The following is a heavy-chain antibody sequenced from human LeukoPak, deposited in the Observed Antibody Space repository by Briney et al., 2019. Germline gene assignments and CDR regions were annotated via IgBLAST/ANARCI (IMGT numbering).Heavy chain of an antibody. J-gene: IGHJ4*02. Sequence: GESLKISCKGSGYRFTTYWIGWVRQMPGKGLEWMGIIYPGDSDTRYSPSFPGQATISADKSISTAYLQWSSLKASDTAMYYCARSGYSYGALDYWGQGTLVTVSS. CDR1: GYRFTTYW. D-gene: IGHD5-18*01. CDR3: ARSGYSYGALDY. V-gene: IGHV5-51*01. CDR2: IYPGDSDT.